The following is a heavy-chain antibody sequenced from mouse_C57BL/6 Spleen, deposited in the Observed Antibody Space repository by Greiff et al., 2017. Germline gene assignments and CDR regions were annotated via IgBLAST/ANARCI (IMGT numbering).Heavy chain of an antibody. D-gene: IGHD1-1*01. CDR1: GFTFSDYY. CDR2: INYDGSST. CDR3: ARDRDYYGSSWAMDY. J-gene: IGHJ4*01. V-gene: IGHV5-16*01. Sequence: EVQLMESEGGLVQPGSSMKLSCTASGFTFSDYYMAWVRQVPEKGLEWVANINYDGSSTYYLDSLKSRFIISRDNAKNILYLQMSSLKSEDTATYYCARDRDYYGSSWAMDYWGQGTSVTVSS.